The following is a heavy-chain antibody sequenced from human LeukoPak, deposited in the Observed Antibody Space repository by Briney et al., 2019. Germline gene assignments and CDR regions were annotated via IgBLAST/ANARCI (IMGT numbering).Heavy chain of an antibody. Sequence: GGSLRLSCAASGFTFSKYWMLWVRQALGKGLESVSRINTDGTVTTYADSVKGRFTVSRDNADNTMFLQMNSVRDEDTAVYYCATKQWLAPPPDSWGQGTPVTVSS. CDR3: ATKQWLAPPPDS. D-gene: IGHD6-19*01. CDR2: INTDGTVT. J-gene: IGHJ4*02. V-gene: IGHV3-74*01. CDR1: GFTFSKYW.